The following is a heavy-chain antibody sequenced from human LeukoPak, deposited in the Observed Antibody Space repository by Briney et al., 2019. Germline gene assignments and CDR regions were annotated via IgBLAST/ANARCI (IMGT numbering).Heavy chain of an antibody. V-gene: IGHV3-30*18. CDR1: GFTFSSYA. J-gene: IGHJ3*02. Sequence: PGRSLRLSCAASGFTFSSYAMHWVRQAPGTGLEWVAVISYDGSNKYYADSVEGRFTISRDNSKNTLYLQMNSLRTEDTAVYYCAKTWDYYDTFLSFDIWGQGTMVTVSS. CDR2: ISYDGSNK. CDR3: AKTWDYYDTFLSFDI. D-gene: IGHD3-22*01.